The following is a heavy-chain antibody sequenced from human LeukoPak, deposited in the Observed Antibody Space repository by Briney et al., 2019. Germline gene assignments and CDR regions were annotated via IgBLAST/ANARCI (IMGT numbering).Heavy chain of an antibody. V-gene: IGHV4-59*01. J-gene: IGHJ4*02. Sequence: SETLSLTCTVSGGSISSYYWSWTRQPPGKGLEWIGYIYYSGSTNYNPSLKSRVTISVDTSKNQFSLKLSSVTAADTAVYYCARDDYGSGILGYWGQGTLVTVSS. D-gene: IGHD3-10*01. CDR1: GGSISSYY. CDR3: ARDDYGSGILGY. CDR2: IYYSGST.